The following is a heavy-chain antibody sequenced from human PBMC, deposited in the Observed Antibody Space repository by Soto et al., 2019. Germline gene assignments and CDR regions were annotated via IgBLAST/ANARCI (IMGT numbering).Heavy chain of an antibody. CDR3: VRQRNWFDP. J-gene: IGHJ5*02. Sequence: QITLKESGPPLVKPTQTLTLTCTFSGFSLNTAGVGVGWVRQPPGKALEWLAVIFWDGDKRYSPSLQSRLTITRDTSKDQEVLTMTNMDPVDTATYYCVRQRNWFDPWGQGTLVTVSS. V-gene: IGHV2-5*02. CDR1: GFSLNTAGVG. CDR2: IFWDGDK.